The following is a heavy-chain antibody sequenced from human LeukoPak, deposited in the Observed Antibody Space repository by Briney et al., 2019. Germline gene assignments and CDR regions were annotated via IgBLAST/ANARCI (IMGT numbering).Heavy chain of an antibody. Sequence: GGSLRLSCAASGFIASSNSMSWVRQAPGKGLEWVSTINTSGGTTYYADSVKGRCTISRDNPRNTLYLQMNSLRAEDTAIYYCAKGLTGYCSSTSCPTFNYWGQGTLVTVSS. D-gene: IGHD2-2*01. CDR1: GFIASSNS. CDR2: INTSGGTT. CDR3: AKGLTGYCSSTSCPTFNY. J-gene: IGHJ4*02. V-gene: IGHV3-23*01.